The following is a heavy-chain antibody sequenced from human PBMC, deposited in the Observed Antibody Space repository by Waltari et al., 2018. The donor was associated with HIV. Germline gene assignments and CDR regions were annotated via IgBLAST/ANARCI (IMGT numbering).Heavy chain of an antibody. CDR2: ISWDGGNT. J-gene: IGHJ3*02. CDR1: GFTFHDYA. CDR3: STYGDSEAFDI. V-gene: IGHV3-43D*03. D-gene: IGHD4-17*01. Sequence: EVQLVESGGVVVQPWGSLRLSCAPLGFTFHDYAMHWVRQAPGKGLEWVSLISWDGGNTYYADSVKGRFTISRDNSKNSLYLQMNSLRAEDTALYYCSTYGDSEAFDIWGQGTMVTVSS.